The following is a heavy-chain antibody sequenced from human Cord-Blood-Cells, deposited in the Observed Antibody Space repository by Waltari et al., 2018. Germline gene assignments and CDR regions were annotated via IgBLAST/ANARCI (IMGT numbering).Heavy chain of an antibody. CDR2: MNPNSGNT. Sequence: KPGASVKVSCKASGYTFTSYDINWVRQATGQGLEWMGWMNPNSGNTGYAQKFQGRVTMTRNTSISTAYMELSSLRSEDTAVYYCARFPTVAGKALDYWGQGTLVTVSS. D-gene: IGHD6-19*01. CDR3: ARFPTVAGKALDY. J-gene: IGHJ4*02. V-gene: IGHV1-8*01. CDR1: GYTFTSYD.